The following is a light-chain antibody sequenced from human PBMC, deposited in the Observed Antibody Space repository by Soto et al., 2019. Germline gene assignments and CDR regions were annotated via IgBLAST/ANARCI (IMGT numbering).Light chain of an antibody. CDR2: TAS. Sequence: EIVLTQSPASLSLSPGETATLSCRTSQNVGHNFAWYQLKAGQSPRLLIHTASSRATGIPARFSGCGSRTDFTLTISGLEPEDIAVYYCQERSRWPRATFGGGTRVEIK. CDR3: QERSRWPRAT. V-gene: IGKV3-11*01. CDR1: QNVGHN. J-gene: IGKJ4*01.